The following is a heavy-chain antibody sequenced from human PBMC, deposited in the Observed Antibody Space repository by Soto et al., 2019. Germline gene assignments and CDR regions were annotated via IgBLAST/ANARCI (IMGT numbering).Heavy chain of an antibody. CDR3: ARHGAAIWLGY. J-gene: IGHJ4*02. CDR2: IDPSDSYI. V-gene: IGHV5-10-1*01. CDR1: GYTFSGHW. D-gene: IGHD6-19*01. Sequence: GESLKISCKTSGYTFSGHWISWVRQVPGKGLQWVGNIDPSDSYINYNPAFRGHVTFSVDKPSSTAYLHWRSLGPSDTAIYYCARHGAAIWLGYWGQGTLVTVSS.